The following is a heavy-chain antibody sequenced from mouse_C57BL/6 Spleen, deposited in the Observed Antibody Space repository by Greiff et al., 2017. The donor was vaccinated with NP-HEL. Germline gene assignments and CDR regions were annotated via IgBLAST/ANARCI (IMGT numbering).Heavy chain of an antibody. J-gene: IGHJ4*01. CDR2: IWSDGST. Sequence: VQLQQSGPGLVAPSQSLSITCTVSGFSLTSYGVHWVRQPPGKGLEWLVVIWSDGSTTYNSAIKSRLSISKDNSKSQLFLKMNSLQTDDTAMYYCARNYGSSYFYAMDYWGQGTSVTVSS. CDR1: GFSLTSYG. D-gene: IGHD1-1*01. CDR3: ARNYGSSYFYAMDY. V-gene: IGHV2-6*02.